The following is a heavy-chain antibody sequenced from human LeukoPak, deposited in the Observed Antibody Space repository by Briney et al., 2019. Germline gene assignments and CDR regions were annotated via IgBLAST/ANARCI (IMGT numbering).Heavy chain of an antibody. CDR1: GFTFSSYA. CDR2: ISGSGGST. Sequence: GGSLRLSCAASGFTFSSYAMSWVRQAPGKGLEWVSAISGSGGSTYYADSVKGRFTISRDNSKNTLCLQMNSLRAEDTAVYYCAKNRWYYDILTGSPVGAFDIWGQGTMVTVSS. J-gene: IGHJ3*02. V-gene: IGHV3-23*01. CDR3: AKNRWYYDILTGSPVGAFDI. D-gene: IGHD3-9*01.